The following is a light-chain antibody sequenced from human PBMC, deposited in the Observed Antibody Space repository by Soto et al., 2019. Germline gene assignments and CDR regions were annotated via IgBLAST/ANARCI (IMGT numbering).Light chain of an antibody. CDR3: CSYAGSSILYV. Sequence: QSVLTQPAAVFGSPGQSITISCTGTSSDVGGYKFVSWSQQHPGKVPILLTYEATNRPSGVPNRFSGSKSGSAASLTICGLQAEDGADYYCCSYAGSSILYVFGTGTKVSVL. V-gene: IGLV2-14*01. J-gene: IGLJ1*01. CDR2: EAT. CDR1: SSDVGGYKF.